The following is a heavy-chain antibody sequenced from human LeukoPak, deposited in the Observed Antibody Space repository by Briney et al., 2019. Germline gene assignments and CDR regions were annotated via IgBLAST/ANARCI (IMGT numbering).Heavy chain of an antibody. D-gene: IGHD6-13*01. Sequence: PSQTLSLTCTVSGGSISGGSYYWSWIRQPAGKGLEWIGRIYTSGSTNYNPSLKSRATISVDTSKNQFSLKLSSVTAADTAVYYCASSSSWSDYWGQGTLVTVSS. CDR2: IYTSGST. CDR3: ASSSSWSDY. CDR1: GGSISGGSYY. J-gene: IGHJ4*02. V-gene: IGHV4-61*02.